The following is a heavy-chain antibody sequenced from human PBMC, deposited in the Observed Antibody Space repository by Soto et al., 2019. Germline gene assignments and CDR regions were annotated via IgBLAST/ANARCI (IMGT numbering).Heavy chain of an antibody. CDR2: IRFDGTDE. Sequence: QVLLVESGGGVAQPGRSLRLSCAASKSIFTGYGMHWVRQTPGKGLEWVAVIRFDGTDEHYADSVKGLFTISRDNSKTMLYLQMNSLRVEDTALYYCARDGIGGTACRGFLDYWGQGSLVTVSS. D-gene: IGHD1-1*01. CDR3: ARDGIGGTACRGFLDY. CDR1: KSIFTGYG. J-gene: IGHJ4*02. V-gene: IGHV3-33*01.